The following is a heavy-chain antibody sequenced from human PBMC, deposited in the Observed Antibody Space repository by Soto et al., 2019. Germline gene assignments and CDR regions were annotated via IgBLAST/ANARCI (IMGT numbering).Heavy chain of an antibody. Sequence: QVQLVQSGAEVKKPGSSVKISCKASGGTFSSYSSSWVRQAPGRGLEWMGGFIPIFGTANYSQKFEGRVMITADESTSTAYTELSSLRCEDTAVYYSARDPRWPDDYVCATYRSDNWFDPWGQGSLFTAS. CDR2: FIPIFGTA. CDR1: GGTFSSYS. CDR3: ARDPRWPDDYVCATYRSDNWFDP. D-gene: IGHD3-16*02. J-gene: IGHJ5*02. V-gene: IGHV1-69*01.